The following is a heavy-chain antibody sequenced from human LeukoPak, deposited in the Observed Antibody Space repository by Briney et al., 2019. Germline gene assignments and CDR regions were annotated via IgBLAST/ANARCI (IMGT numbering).Heavy chain of an antibody. CDR3: ASVVAGSSSGNSNYMDV. Sequence: GGSLRLFCAASGFIISSYRMSWVRQAPGKGLEWVANIKQDGSEKYYVDSVKGLFTISRDNAKNTLYLQMNSLRAEDTAVYYCASVVAGSSSGNSNYMDVWGKGTTVTVSS. V-gene: IGHV3-7*01. J-gene: IGHJ6*03. CDR1: GFIISSYR. D-gene: IGHD3-22*01. CDR2: IKQDGSEK.